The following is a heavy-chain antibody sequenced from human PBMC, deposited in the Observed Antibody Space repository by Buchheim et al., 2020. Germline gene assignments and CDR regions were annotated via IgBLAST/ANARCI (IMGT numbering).Heavy chain of an antibody. CDR2: IIPIFGTA. D-gene: IGHD3-3*01. J-gene: IGHJ6*02. Sequence: QVQLVQSGAEVKKPGSSVKVSCKASGGTFSSHAISWVRQAPGQGLEWMGGIIPIFGTANYAQKFQGRVTITADESTSTAYMELSSLRSEDTAVYYCARGGYDFWSGYYMDYYYGMDVWGQGTT. CDR1: GGTFSSHA. V-gene: IGHV1-69*01. CDR3: ARGGYDFWSGYYMDYYYGMDV.